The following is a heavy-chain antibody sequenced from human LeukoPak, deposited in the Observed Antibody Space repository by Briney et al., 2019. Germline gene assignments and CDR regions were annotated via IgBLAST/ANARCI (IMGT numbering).Heavy chain of an antibody. CDR3: ARALLRSTDY. J-gene: IGHJ4*02. D-gene: IGHD2-15*01. Sequence: GRSLRLSCAASGFTFSSYGMHWVRQAPGKGLEWVAVIWYDGSNKYYADSVKGRFTISRDNSKNSLYLQMNSLRAEDTAVYYCARALLRSTDYWGQGTLVTVSS. CDR1: GFTFSSYG. V-gene: IGHV3-33*01. CDR2: IWYDGSNK.